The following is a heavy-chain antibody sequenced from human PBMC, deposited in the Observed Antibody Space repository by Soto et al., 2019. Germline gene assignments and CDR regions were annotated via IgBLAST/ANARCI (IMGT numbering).Heavy chain of an antibody. CDR3: ARRGPDTYFDH. D-gene: IGHD3-10*01. CDR1: GFTFSSYA. J-gene: IGHJ4*02. CDR2: ISGSGDST. V-gene: IGHV3-23*01. Sequence: EVQLLDSGGGLVQPGGSLRLSCAASGFTFSSYAMNWVRQAPGKGLEWVSVISGSGDSTYYADSVKGRFTISRDNSKNTLYLQMNSLRAEDTAVYYCARRGPDTYFDHWGQGTLVTVSS.